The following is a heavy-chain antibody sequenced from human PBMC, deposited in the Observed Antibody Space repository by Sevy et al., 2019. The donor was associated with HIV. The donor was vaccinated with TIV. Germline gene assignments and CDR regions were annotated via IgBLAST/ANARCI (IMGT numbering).Heavy chain of an antibody. CDR3: AREGYYYDSSGYLTPDAFDI. J-gene: IGHJ3*02. V-gene: IGHV3-30-3*01. D-gene: IGHD3-22*01. CDR2: ISYDGSNK. CDR1: GFTFSSYA. Sequence: GGSLRLSCAASGFTFSSYAMHWVRQAPGKGLEWVAVISYDGSNKYYAHSVKGRFTISRDNSKNTLYLQMNSLRAEDTAVYYCAREGYYYDSSGYLTPDAFDIWGQGTMVTVSS.